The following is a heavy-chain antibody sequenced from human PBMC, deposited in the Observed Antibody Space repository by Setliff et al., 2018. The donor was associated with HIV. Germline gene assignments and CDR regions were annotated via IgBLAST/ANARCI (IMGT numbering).Heavy chain of an antibody. Sequence: GASVKVSCKTSGYTFVGYYIHWVRLAPGQGLEWMGRVNPYTGDTDYGQRFQGRVTMTRDTSVSTAYMELSRLTSDDTAVYYCATVDDVSQIYFDYWGQGTLVTVSS. V-gene: IGHV1-2*06. CDR2: VNPYTGDT. CDR1: GYTFVGYY. CDR3: ATVDDVSQIYFDY. J-gene: IGHJ4*02. D-gene: IGHD3-3*01.